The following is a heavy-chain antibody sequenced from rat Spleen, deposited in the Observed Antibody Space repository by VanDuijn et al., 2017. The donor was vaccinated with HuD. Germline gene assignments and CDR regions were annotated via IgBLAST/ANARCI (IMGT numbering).Heavy chain of an antibody. CDR3: TRVPTEGPLDY. CDR1: GFTFNNYG. J-gene: IGHJ2*01. V-gene: IGHV5-29*01. D-gene: IGHD1-11*01. CDR2: ISYDGYIT. Sequence: EVQLVESGGGLVQPGRSLKLSCAASGFTFNNYGMAWVRQAPTKGLEWVAIISYDGYITYYRDSVKGRFTISRENAKNALYLQMNNLRSEDTAIYYGTRVPTEGPLDYWGQGVMVTVSS.